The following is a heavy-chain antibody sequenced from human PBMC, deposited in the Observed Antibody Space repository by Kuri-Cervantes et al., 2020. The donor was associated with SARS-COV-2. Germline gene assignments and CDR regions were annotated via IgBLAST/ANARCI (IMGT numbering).Heavy chain of an antibody. CDR1: GFTFSSYG. CDR3: TTVLLLWFGELPSLGMDV. V-gene: IGHV3-33*01. D-gene: IGHD3-10*01. J-gene: IGHJ6*02. Sequence: GESLKISCAASGFTFSSYGMHWVRQAPGKGLEWVAVIWYDGSNKYYADSVKGRFTISRDNSKNTLYLQMNSLKTEDTAVYYCTTVLLLWFGELPSLGMDVWGQGTTVTVSS. CDR2: IWYDGSNK.